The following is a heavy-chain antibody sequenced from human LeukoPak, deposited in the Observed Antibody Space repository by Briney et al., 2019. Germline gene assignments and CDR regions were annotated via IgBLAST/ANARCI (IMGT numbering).Heavy chain of an antibody. J-gene: IGHJ6*03. Sequence: GASVKVSCKASGYAFTCYYMHWVRQAPGQGLEWMGWINPNSGGTNYAQKVQGRVTMTRDTSISTAYMELSRLRSDDTAVYYCASEADDYYSSGYAYYYYYMDVWGKGTTVTVSS. CDR3: ASEADDYYSSGYAYYYYYMDV. V-gene: IGHV1-2*02. CDR1: GYAFTCYY. D-gene: IGHD3-22*01. CDR2: INPNSGGT.